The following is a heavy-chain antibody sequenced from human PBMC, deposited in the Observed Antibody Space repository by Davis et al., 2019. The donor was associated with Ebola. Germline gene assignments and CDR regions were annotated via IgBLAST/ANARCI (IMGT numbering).Heavy chain of an antibody. J-gene: IGHJ6*02. CDR3: ARDQAAAGTGVYYYYYYGMDV. V-gene: IGHV1-46*01. Sequence: ASVKVSCKASGYTFTSYYMHWVRQAPGQGLEWMGIINPSGGSTSYAQKFQGRVTMTRDTSTSTVYMELSSLRSEDTAVYYCARDQAAAGTGVYYYYYYGMDVWGQGTTVTVSS. CDR1: GYTFTSYY. D-gene: IGHD6-13*01. CDR2: INPSGGST.